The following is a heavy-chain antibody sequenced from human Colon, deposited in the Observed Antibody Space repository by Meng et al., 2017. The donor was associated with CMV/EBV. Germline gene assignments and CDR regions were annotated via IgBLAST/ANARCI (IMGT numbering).Heavy chain of an antibody. Sequence: ASVKVSCKASGYMFTSFGISWVRQAPGQGLEWMGWMSTLNGNTYYAQKFQGRVTITADKSTSTAYMELSSLRSEDTAVYYCARDPLIVVVPAAIRYYYGMDVWGQGTTVTVSS. CDR2: MSTLNGNT. J-gene: IGHJ6*02. CDR1: GYMFTSFG. V-gene: IGHV1-18*01. CDR3: ARDPLIVVVPAAIRYYYGMDV. D-gene: IGHD2-2*01.